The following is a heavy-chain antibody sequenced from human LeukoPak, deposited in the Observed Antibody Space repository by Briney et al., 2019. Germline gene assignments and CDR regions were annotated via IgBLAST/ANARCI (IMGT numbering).Heavy chain of an antibody. J-gene: IGHJ5*02. CDR3: ARDGSRGLRYNWFDP. V-gene: IGHV4-4*02. D-gene: IGHD6-19*01. Sequence: SETLSLTCAVSGGSISSSNWWSWVRQPPGKGLEWIGEIYHSGSTNYNPSLKSRVTISVDKSKNQFSLKLSSVTAADTAVYYCARDGSRGLRYNWFDPWGQGTLVTVSS. CDR2: IYHSGST. CDR1: GGSISSSNW.